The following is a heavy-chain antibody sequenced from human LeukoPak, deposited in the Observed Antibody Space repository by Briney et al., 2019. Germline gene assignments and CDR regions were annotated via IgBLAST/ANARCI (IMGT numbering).Heavy chain of an antibody. D-gene: IGHD3-22*01. CDR1: GGSISSGSYY. Sequence: PSETLSLTCTVSGGSISSGSYYWSWIRQPAGKGLEWIGRIYTSGSTSYNPSLKSRVTISVDTSKNQFSLKLSSVTAADTAVYYCARDTYYYDSSGYYYVDHYFDYWGQGTLVTVSS. J-gene: IGHJ4*02. CDR3: ARDTYYYDSSGYYYVDHYFDY. CDR2: IYTSGST. V-gene: IGHV4-61*02.